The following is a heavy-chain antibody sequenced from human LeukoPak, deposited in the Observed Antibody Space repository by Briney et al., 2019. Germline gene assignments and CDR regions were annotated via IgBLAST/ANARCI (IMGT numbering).Heavy chain of an antibody. V-gene: IGHV3-23*01. CDR1: GFTFSSYG. J-gene: IGHJ4*02. Sequence: GGSLRLSCAASGFTFSSYGMSWVRQAPGKGLEWVSAISGSGGSTYYADSVKGRFTISRDNSKNTLYLQMNSLRAEDTAVYYCAKELYCGGDCYSGFDYWGQGTLVTVSS. CDR3: AKELYCGGDCYSGFDY. CDR2: ISGSGGST. D-gene: IGHD2-21*02.